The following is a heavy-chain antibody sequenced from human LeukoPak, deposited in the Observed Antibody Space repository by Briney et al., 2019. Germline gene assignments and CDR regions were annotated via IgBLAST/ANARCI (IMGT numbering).Heavy chain of an antibody. Sequence: PGGTPRLSCATSGFDFGGACGMGWVRQAPEKALEWVSTISGGGETTHYADSVKGRFTISRDNAENTLYMRMNSLRPEDTAVYYCARGYYSSSRFDSWGQGTLVTVSS. CDR1: GFDFGGACG. V-gene: IGHV3-23*01. CDR3: ARGYYSSSRFDS. CDR2: ISGGGETT. D-gene: IGHD6-13*01. J-gene: IGHJ4*02.